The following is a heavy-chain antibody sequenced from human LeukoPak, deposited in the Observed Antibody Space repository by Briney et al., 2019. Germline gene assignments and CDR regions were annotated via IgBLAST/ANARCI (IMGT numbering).Heavy chain of an antibody. J-gene: IGHJ4*02. CDR1: GFSFGSYG. V-gene: IGHV3-30*03. D-gene: IGHD5-24*01. CDR2: ISYDGSNK. CDR3: ARGPQDGYIDY. Sequence: GGSLRLSCAASGFSFGSYGMHWVRQAPGKGLEWVAVISYDGSNKYYADSVKGRFTISRDNSKNTLYLQMNSLRAEDTAVYYCARGPQDGYIDYWGQGTLVTVSS.